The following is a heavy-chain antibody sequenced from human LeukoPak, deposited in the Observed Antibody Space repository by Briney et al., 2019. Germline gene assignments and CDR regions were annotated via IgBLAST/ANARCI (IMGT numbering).Heavy chain of an antibody. D-gene: IGHD3-22*01. J-gene: IGHJ3*02. CDR3: ARDYESSDSNGAFDI. Sequence: GGSLRLSCAASGFTFSDHFMDWVRQAPGKGLEWVGRIRNKDNRYTTEYAASVKGRFTISRDDSKNSLYLQMNSLKTEDTAVYYCARDYESSDSNGAFDIWGQGTMVTVSS. CDR1: GFTFSDHF. CDR2: IRNKDNRYTT. V-gene: IGHV3-72*01.